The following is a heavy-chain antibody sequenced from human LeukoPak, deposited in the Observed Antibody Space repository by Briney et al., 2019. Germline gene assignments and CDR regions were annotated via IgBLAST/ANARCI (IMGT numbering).Heavy chain of an antibody. J-gene: IGHJ4*02. Sequence: GGSLRLPCAASGFTFSAYWMHWVRQAPGKGLVWVSRVKYDGSTTTYADSVKGRFTISRDNAKNILYVQMHSLRVDATGVYYCARDLDWLLFDYWGQGTLVTVSS. CDR1: GFTFSAYW. CDR3: ARDLDWLLFDY. V-gene: IGHV3-74*01. CDR2: VKYDGSTT. D-gene: IGHD3-9*01.